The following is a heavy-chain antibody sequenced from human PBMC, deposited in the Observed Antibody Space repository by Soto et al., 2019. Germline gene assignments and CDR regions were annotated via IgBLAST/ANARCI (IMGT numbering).Heavy chain of an antibody. J-gene: IGHJ6*02. CDR3: ARVEGSGSYPTPYGMDV. D-gene: IGHD3-10*01. V-gene: IGHV1-69*01. CDR1: GGTFSSYA. Sequence: QVQLVQSGAEVKKPGSSVKVSCTASGGTFSSYAISWVRQAPGQGLEWMGGIIPIFGTANYAQKFQGRVTITADESTSTAYMELSSLRSEDTAVYYCARVEGSGSYPTPYGMDVWGQGTTVTVSS. CDR2: IIPIFGTA.